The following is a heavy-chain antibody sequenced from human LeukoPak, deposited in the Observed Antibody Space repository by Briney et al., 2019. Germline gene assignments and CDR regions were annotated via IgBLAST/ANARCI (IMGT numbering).Heavy chain of an antibody. CDR1: GYTFTSNY. CDR2: IYPRDGST. D-gene: IGHD6-19*01. J-gene: IGHJ1*01. Sequence: ASVKVSCKASGYTFTSNYIHWVRQAPGQGLEWMGMIYPRDGSTSYAQKFQGRVTMTRSTSISTAYMELSSLRSEDTAVYYCATAPKYSSGWYKVKYFQHWGQGTLVTVSS. CDR3: ATAPKYSSGWYKVKYFQH. V-gene: IGHV1-46*01.